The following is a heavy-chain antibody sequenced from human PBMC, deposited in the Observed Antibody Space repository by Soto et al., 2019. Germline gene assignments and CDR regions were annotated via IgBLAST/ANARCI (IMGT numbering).Heavy chain of an antibody. V-gene: IGHV3-30-3*01. CDR1: GFTFNYYP. CDR3: ARLPGPVVAVLYIYPLDGREAMSDVDV. D-gene: IGHD2-21*01. Sequence: QMQLVESGGGVVQPGGSLRLSCAASGFTFNYYPMHWVRQAPGKGLEWVAVVSFDGSNKYYADSVKGRFTISKDNSKNTLDLQMNSLRREDTAVYYCARLPGPVVAVLYIYPLDGREAMSDVDVWGQGTTVTVSS. J-gene: IGHJ6*02. CDR2: VSFDGSNK.